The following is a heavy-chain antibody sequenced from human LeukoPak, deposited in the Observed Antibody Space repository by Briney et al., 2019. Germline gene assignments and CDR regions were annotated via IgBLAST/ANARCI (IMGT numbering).Heavy chain of an antibody. CDR3: ARVLLWFGEPRGGMDV. J-gene: IGHJ6*04. Sequence: ASVKVSCKASGYTFTSYGISWVRQAPGQGLEWMGWISAYNGNTNYAQKLQGRVTMTTDTSTSTAYMELRSLRSDDTAVYYCARVLLWFGEPRGGMDVWGKGTTVTVSS. CDR1: GYTFTSYG. CDR2: ISAYNGNT. D-gene: IGHD3-10*01. V-gene: IGHV1-18*04.